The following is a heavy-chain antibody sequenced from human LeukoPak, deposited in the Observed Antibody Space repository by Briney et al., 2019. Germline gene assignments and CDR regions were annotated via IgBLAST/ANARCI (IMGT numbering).Heavy chain of an antibody. CDR2: IHHSGST. J-gene: IGHJ5*02. Sequence: SETLSLTCGVSGYSISSGYYWGWIRQPPGKGLEWIGIIHHSGSTYYNPSLRSRVTSSVDTSENQFYLKVTSVHAADTAVYYCARDLSSSSNCHEGNWLDPWGQGTLVSVSS. CDR1: GYSISSGYY. D-gene: IGHD2-2*01. V-gene: IGHV4-38-2*02. CDR3: ARDLSSSSNCHEGNWLDP.